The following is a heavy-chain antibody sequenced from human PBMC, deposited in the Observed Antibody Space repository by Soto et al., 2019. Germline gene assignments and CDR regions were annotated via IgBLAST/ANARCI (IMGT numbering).Heavy chain of an antibody. V-gene: IGHV1-2*02. CDR1: RYTFTAYF. CDR2: INPNNGDT. J-gene: IGHJ4*02. CDR3: ARESYNWNYDY. D-gene: IGHD1-20*01. Sequence: ASVKVSFKASRYTFTAYFIHWVRQAPGQGLEWMGWINPNNGDTGYAEKFLGRLTMTRDTSINTAYMELNRLRSDDTAVYYCARESYNWNYDYWGQGSLVTVSS.